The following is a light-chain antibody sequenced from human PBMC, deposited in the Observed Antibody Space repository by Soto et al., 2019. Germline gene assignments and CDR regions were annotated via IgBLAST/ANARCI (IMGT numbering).Light chain of an antibody. CDR3: SSYSGISHWV. Sequence: QSVLTQPASVSGSPGQSITISRTGTSSDIGAYDYVSWYQQHPGKAPKLMIYKVTSRPSGVSIRFSGSKSGRAASLTISGLQAEDEADYYCSSYSGISHWVFGGGTKVTVL. CDR1: SSDIGAYDY. CDR2: KVT. J-gene: IGLJ3*02. V-gene: IGLV2-14*01.